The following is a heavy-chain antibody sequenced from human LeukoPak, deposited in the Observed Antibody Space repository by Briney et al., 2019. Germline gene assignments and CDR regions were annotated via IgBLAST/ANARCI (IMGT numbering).Heavy chain of an antibody. D-gene: IGHD2-2*01. J-gene: IGHJ5*02. CDR1: GGTFSSYA. CDR2: IIPIFGTA. Sequence: GASVKVSCKASGGTFSSYAISWVRQAPGQGLEWMGGIIPIFGTANYAQKFQGGVAITADESTSTAYMELSSLRSEDTALYYWARERGNIVVVPAANGFDPWGQGTLVTVSS. V-gene: IGHV1-69*13. CDR3: ARERGNIVVVPAANGFDP.